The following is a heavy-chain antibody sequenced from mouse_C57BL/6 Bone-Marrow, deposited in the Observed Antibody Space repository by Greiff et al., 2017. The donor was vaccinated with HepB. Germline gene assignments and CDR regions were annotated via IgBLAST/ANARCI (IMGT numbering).Heavy chain of an antibody. D-gene: IGHD2-3*01. CDR1: GFTFSDYG. CDR3: ARREGLLRPYAMDY. CDR2: ISSGSSTI. V-gene: IGHV5-17*01. J-gene: IGHJ4*01. Sequence: EVQLQESGGGLVKPGGSLKLSCAASGFTFSDYGMHWVRQAPEKGLEWVAYISSGSSTIYYADTVKGRFTISRDNAKNTLFLQMTSLRSEDTAMYYCARREGLLRPYAMDYWGQGTSVTVSS.